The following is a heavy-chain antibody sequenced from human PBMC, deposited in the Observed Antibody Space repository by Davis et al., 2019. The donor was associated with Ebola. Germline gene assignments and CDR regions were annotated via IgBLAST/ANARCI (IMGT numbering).Heavy chain of an antibody. CDR2: ISYDGSNK. CDR3: AKDGSTSSWYDLNWFDP. D-gene: IGHD6-13*01. Sequence: PGGSLRPSCAAPGFTFSSYAMHWVRQAPGKGLEWVAVISYDGSNKYYADSVKGRVTISRDNSKNTLYLQMNSLRAEDTALYYCAKDGSTSSWYDLNWFDPWGQGTLVTVSS. CDR1: GFTFSSYA. J-gene: IGHJ5*02. V-gene: IGHV3-30-3*01.